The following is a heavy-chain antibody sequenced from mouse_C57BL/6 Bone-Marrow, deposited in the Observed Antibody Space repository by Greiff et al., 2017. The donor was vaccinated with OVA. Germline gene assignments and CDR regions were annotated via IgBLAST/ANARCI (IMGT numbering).Heavy chain of an antibody. CDR2: IYPRSGNT. V-gene: IGHV1-81*01. CDR1: GYTFTSYG. Sequence: VQRVESGAELARPGASVKLSCKASGYTFTSYGISWVKQRTGQGLEWIGEIYPRSGNTYYNEKFKGKATLTADKSSSTAYMELRSLTSEDAAVYFCARSRNWDWFAYWGQGTLVTVSA. D-gene: IGHD4-1*01. CDR3: ARSRNWDWFAY. J-gene: IGHJ3*01.